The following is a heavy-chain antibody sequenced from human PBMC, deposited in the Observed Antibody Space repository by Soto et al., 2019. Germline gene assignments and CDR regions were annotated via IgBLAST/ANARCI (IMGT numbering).Heavy chain of an antibody. CDR2: TIPIFGTA. CDR1: GGTFSSYA. D-gene: IGHD1-1*01. Sequence: QVQLVQSGAEVKKPGSSVKVSCKASGGTFSSYAISGVGQAPGQGLEWMGGTIPIFGTANYAQKFQGRVTITADESTSTAYMELSSLRSEDTAVYYCASPTKPLYYYYGMDVWGQGTTVTVSS. V-gene: IGHV1-69*12. CDR3: ASPTKPLYYYYGMDV. J-gene: IGHJ6*02.